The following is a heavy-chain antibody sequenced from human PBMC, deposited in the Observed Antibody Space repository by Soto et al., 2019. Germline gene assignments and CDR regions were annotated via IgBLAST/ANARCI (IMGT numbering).Heavy chain of an antibody. CDR3: ATAGRRWLVLYYFDY. CDR2: FDPEDGET. D-gene: IGHD6-19*01. Sequence: ASVKVSCKVSGYTLTXXSMHWVRQAPGKGLEWMGGFDPEDGETIYAQKFQGRVTMTEDTSTDTAYMELSSLRSEDTAVYYCATAGRRWLVLYYFDYWGQGTLVTVSS. J-gene: IGHJ4*02. CDR1: GYTLTXXS. V-gene: IGHV1-24*01.